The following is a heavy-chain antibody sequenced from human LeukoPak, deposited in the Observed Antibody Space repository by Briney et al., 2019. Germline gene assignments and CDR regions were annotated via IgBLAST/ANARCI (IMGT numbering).Heavy chain of an antibody. J-gene: IGHJ4*02. CDR3: ARDIGGIEMATIFLSD. CDR1: GYTLTGYY. V-gene: IGHV1-2*02. CDR2: INPNSGAT. Sequence: GASVKVSCMASGYTLTGYYIHWVRQAPGQGLEWMGWINPNSGATDYAQKFQGRVIMTRDTSIDTAYMDLSRLNSDDTADYFCARDIGGIEMATIFLSDWGQGTLVTVSS. D-gene: IGHD5-24*01.